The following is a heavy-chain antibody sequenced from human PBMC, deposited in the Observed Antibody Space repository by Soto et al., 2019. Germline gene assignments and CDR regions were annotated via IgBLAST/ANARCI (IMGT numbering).Heavy chain of an antibody. J-gene: IGHJ6*02. D-gene: IGHD2-2*01. CDR1: GGTFSSYA. V-gene: IGHV1-69*01. Sequence: QVQLVQSGAEVKKPGSSVKVSCKASGGTFSSYAISWVRQAPGQGLEWMGGIIPISDTTNCAQKFQGRVTITADEYTSTACMELSSLRSEDTAVYYCARSQGSSTSLEIYYYYYYGMEVWGQGTTVTVSS. CDR2: IIPISDTT. CDR3: ARSQGSSTSLEIYYYYYYGMEV.